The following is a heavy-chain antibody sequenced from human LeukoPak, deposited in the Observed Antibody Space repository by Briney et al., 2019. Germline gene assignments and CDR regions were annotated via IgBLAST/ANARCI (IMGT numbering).Heavy chain of an antibody. CDR3: ARGLGQYDY. CDR2: INHSGST. CDR1: VEPFSNYF. J-gene: IGHJ4*02. V-gene: IGHV4-34*01. Sequence: PETLSLTCAVYVEPFSNYFWSWIRQSPGKGLEWIGEINHSGSTNYNSSLTSRVTISVDTSKKQFSLNLSSVTAADTAIYYCARGLGQYDYWGQGTLVTVSS. D-gene: IGHD5-24*01.